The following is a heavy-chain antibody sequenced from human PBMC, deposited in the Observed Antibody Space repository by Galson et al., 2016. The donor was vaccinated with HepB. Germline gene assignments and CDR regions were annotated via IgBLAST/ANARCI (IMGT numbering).Heavy chain of an antibody. CDR3: AWAAVVPGARMLFDP. D-gene: IGHD2-2*01. CDR1: GGSISADTW. Sequence: SETLSLTCAVSGGSISADTWWTWVRQAPGKGLEWLGEISHTSTTNNNPALMSRVTMSIDKSRNQFSLNLTSVTAADTAVYYCAWAAVVPGARMLFDPWGQGTLVTVSS. V-gene: IGHV4-4*02. J-gene: IGHJ5*02. CDR2: ISHTSTT.